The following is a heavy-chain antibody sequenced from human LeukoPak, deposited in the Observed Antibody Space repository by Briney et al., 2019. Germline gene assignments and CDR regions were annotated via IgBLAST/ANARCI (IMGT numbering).Heavy chain of an antibody. Sequence: PSETLSLTCTVSGGSISSYYWSCIRQPPGKGLEWIGYIHDSGSTNYNPSLKSRVTISVDTSKNQFSLKLSSVTAADTAVYYCAREWELRLDYWGQGTLVTVSS. CDR1: GGSISSYY. CDR3: AREWELRLDY. V-gene: IGHV4-59*12. D-gene: IGHD1-26*01. CDR2: IHDSGST. J-gene: IGHJ4*02.